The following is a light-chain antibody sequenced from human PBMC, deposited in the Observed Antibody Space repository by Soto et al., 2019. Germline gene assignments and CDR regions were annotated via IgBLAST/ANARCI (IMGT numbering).Light chain of an antibody. CDR2: GAS. CDR1: QSVSNN. CDR3: QQYSVWPLT. Sequence: EIVLTQSPATLSVSPGERAALSCSASQSVSNNLAWYQQRPGQPPRLLIFGASTRATGIPARFSGSGSEAEFALTISTLLSEDFAVYYCQQYSVWPLTFGGGTKVEIK. J-gene: IGKJ4*01. V-gene: IGKV3D-15*01.